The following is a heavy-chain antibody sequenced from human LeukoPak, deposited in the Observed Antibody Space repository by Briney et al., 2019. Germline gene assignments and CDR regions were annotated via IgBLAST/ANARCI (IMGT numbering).Heavy chain of an antibody. CDR1: GGSISSGDFY. Sequence: PSETLSLTCIVSGGSISSGDFYWNWIRQPPGKGLEWIVHIYYSGSAYYHPSLRSRVSMSVDTSKNQFSLKLSSVTAADTAVYYCASHNYYGGGYLNYLFDHWGQGTLVTVSS. CDR2: IYYSGSA. J-gene: IGHJ4*02. CDR3: ASHNYYGGGYLNYLFDH. D-gene: IGHD3-22*01. V-gene: IGHV4-30-4*01.